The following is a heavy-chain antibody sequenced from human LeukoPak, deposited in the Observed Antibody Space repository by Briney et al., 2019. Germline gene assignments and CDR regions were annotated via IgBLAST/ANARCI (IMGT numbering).Heavy chain of an antibody. D-gene: IGHD3-9*01. V-gene: IGHV3-23*01. CDR2: ITGIGGIT. CDR1: GFTFSNYA. J-gene: IGHJ4*02. CDR3: AKWGDYDVLTGYYDPDF. Sequence: GGSLTLFHVPSGFTFSNYAMSWVRQAPGKGLEWVSAITGIGGITYYADSVKGRFTISRDNSKNTLYLQMNSLRAEDTAVYYCAKWGDYDVLTGYYDPDFWGQGTVVTVSS.